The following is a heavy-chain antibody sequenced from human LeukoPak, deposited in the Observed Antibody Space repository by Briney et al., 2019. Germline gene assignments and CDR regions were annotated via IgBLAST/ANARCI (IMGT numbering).Heavy chain of an antibody. CDR2: PYDSGST. D-gene: IGHD7-27*01. CDR3: ARKSLTGWFFDC. Sequence: SETLSLTCTVSGGSISSSSYYWDWIRQPPGKGLEWIGNPYDSGSTHYNPSLRSRVTTSIDTSNNQFSLKLSSVTAADTAVYYCARKSLTGWFFDCWGQGTLVPVSS. V-gene: IGHV4-39*07. J-gene: IGHJ4*02. CDR1: GGSISSSSYY.